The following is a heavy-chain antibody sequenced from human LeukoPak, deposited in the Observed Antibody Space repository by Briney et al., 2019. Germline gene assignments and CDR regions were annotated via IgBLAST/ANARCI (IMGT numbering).Heavy chain of an antibody. CDR2: IYYSGST. CDR1: GGSISSGGYY. Sequence: SQTLSLTCTVSGGSISSGGYYWSWIRQHPGTGLEWIGYIYYSGSTYYNPSLKSRVTISVDTSKNQFSLKLSSVTAADTAVYYCARDTATVTNYGMDVWGQGTTVTVSS. J-gene: IGHJ6*02. D-gene: IGHD4-17*01. CDR3: ARDTATVTNYGMDV. V-gene: IGHV4-31*03.